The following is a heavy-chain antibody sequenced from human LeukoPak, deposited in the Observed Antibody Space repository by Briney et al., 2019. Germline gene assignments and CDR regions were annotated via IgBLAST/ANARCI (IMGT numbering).Heavy chain of an antibody. CDR2: INPNSSGT. Sequence: ASVKVSCKASGYSFTGYYMHWVQQAPGQGLEWMGWINPNSSGTNYAQKFRGRVTMTMDTSISTAYMELSRLRSDDTAVYYCARDIVMVTYWFDPWGQGTLVTVSS. D-gene: IGHD5-18*01. J-gene: IGHJ5*02. V-gene: IGHV1-2*02. CDR1: GYSFTGYY. CDR3: ARDIVMVTYWFDP.